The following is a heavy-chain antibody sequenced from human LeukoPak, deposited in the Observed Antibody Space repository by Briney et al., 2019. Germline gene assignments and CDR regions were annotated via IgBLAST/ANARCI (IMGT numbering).Heavy chain of an antibody. V-gene: IGHV1-69*01. CDR3: ARGYCSSTSCYPSYYFDY. CDR2: IIPIFGTA. D-gene: IGHD2-2*01. CDR1: GGTFSSYA. Sequence: SVKVSCKASGGTFSSYAISWVRQASGQGLEWMGGIIPIFGTANYAQKFQGRVTITADESTSTAYMEPSSLRSEDTAVYYCARGYCSSTSCYPSYYFDYWGQGTLVTVSS. J-gene: IGHJ4*02.